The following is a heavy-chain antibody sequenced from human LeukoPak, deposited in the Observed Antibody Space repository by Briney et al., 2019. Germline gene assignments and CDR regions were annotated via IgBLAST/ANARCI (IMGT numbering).Heavy chain of an antibody. CDR1: GGSISSSSYY. V-gene: IGHV4-39*07. Sequence: SETLSLTCTVSGGSISSSSYYWGWIRQPPGKGLEWIGSIYYSGSTYYNPSLKSRVTISVDTSKNQFSLKLSSVTAADTAVYYCASEVYTMKVDFDYWGQGTLVTVPS. D-gene: IGHD3-22*01. J-gene: IGHJ4*02. CDR2: IYYSGST. CDR3: ASEVYTMKVDFDY.